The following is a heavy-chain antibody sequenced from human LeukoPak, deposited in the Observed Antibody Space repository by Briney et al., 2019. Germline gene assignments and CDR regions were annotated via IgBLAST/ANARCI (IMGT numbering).Heavy chain of an antibody. CDR1: GGSISSYY. V-gene: IGHV4-4*07. J-gene: IGHJ6*03. CDR2: IYTSGST. Sequence: SETLSLTCTVSGGSISSYYWSWIRQPAGKGLEWIGRIYTSGSTNYNPSLKSRVTMSVDTSKNQFSLRLSSVTAADTAVYYCARDTHYSSSSGYYYYYMNVWGKGTTVTVSS. D-gene: IGHD6-6*01. CDR3: ARDTHYSSSSGYYYYYMNV.